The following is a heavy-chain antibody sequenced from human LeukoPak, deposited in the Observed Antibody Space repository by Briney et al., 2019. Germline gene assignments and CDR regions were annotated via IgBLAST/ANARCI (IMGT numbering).Heavy chain of an antibody. CDR1: GYTFTSYD. V-gene: IGHV1-8*01. J-gene: IGHJ6*02. Sequence: ASVKVSCKASGYTFTSYDINWVRQATGQGLEWMGWMNPNSGNTGYAQKFQGRVTMTRNTSISTAYMELSSLRSEDTAVYYCARDVYYDSSGYYYYYGMDVWGQGTTVTVSS. CDR3: ARDVYYDSSGYYYYYGMDV. D-gene: IGHD3-22*01. CDR2: MNPNSGNT.